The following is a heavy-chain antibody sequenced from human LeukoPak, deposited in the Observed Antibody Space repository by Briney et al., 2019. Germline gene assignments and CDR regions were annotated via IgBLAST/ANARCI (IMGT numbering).Heavy chain of an antibody. J-gene: IGHJ4*02. CDR3: VKDVSSNWYSFDY. D-gene: IGHD6-13*01. Sequence: GVSLRLSCAASGGTTDDYGMIWVRQAPGKGLEWVSGINWDGTNTYYAESVKGRFTISRDSAEKSLYLQMNSLRDDDTAFYYCVKDVSSNWYSFDYWGQGTLVTVSS. CDR1: GGTTDDYG. CDR2: INWDGTNT. V-gene: IGHV3-20*04.